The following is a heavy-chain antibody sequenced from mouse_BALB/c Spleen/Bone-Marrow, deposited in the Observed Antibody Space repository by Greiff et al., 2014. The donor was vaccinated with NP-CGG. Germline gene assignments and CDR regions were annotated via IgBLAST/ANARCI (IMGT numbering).Heavy chain of an antibody. Sequence: LVESGAELARPGASVKMSCKASGYTFTSYTMHWVKQRPGQGLEWIGYINPSSGYTNYNQKFKDKATLSAGKSSSTAYMQLSSLTSEDSAVYYCARFITTATEYFDYWGQGTTLTVSS. J-gene: IGHJ2*01. CDR2: INPSSGYT. V-gene: IGHV1-4*01. D-gene: IGHD1-2*01. CDR1: GYTFTSYT. CDR3: ARFITTATEYFDY.